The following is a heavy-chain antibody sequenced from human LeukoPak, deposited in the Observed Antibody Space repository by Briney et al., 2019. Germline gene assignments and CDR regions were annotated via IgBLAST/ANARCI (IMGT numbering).Heavy chain of an antibody. Sequence: PSETLSLTCTVSGGSISSGDYYWSWIRQPPGKGLEWIGYIYCSGSTYYNPSLKSRVTISVDTSKNQFSLKLSSVTAADTAVYYCARADSSGWLGSLDYWGQGTLVTVSS. D-gene: IGHD6-19*01. CDR1: GGSISSGDYY. J-gene: IGHJ4*02. CDR3: ARADSSGWLGSLDY. V-gene: IGHV4-30-4*01. CDR2: IYCSGST.